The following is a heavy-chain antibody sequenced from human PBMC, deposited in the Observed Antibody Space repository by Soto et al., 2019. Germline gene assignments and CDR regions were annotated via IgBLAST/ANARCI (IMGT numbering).Heavy chain of an antibody. Sequence: QITLKESGPPLVKPTQTLTLTCTFSGFSLSTSGVGVGWIRQPPGKALEWLALIYWDDDKRYSPSLKSRLTITKDTSKNQVVLTMTNMDPVDTATYYCAHSPYSGYLDAFDIWGQGTMVTVSS. CDR2: IYWDDDK. D-gene: IGHD5-12*01. J-gene: IGHJ3*02. CDR1: GFSLSTSGVG. V-gene: IGHV2-5*02. CDR3: AHSPYSGYLDAFDI.